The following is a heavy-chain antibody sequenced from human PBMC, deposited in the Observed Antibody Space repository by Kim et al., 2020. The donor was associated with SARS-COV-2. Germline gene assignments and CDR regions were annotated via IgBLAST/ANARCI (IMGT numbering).Heavy chain of an antibody. CDR2: IIPLLGIT. J-gene: IGHJ4*02. Sequence: SVKVSCKTSGGTFINYAFHWVRQAPGQGLEWMGRIIPLLGITNYAQKFRDRVAITADKSTTTAYMQLSSLRSDDTAVYYCEARETSPSFDHWGLGTLVT. CDR3: EARETSPSFDH. D-gene: IGHD2-2*01. V-gene: IGHV1-69*04. CDR1: GGTFINYA.